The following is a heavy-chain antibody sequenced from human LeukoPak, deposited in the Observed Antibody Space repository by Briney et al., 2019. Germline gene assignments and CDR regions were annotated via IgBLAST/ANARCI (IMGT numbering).Heavy chain of an antibody. J-gene: IGHJ4*02. D-gene: IGHD6-19*01. Sequence: SETLSLTCTVSGGSISSSSYYWGWIRQPPGKGLEWIGSIYYSGSTYYNPSPKSRVTISVDTSKNQFSLKLSSVTAADTAVYYCARVKSDSSGWYGHSFDYWGQGTLVTVSS. CDR2: IYYSGST. V-gene: IGHV4-39*07. CDR1: GGSISSSSYY. CDR3: ARVKSDSSGWYGHSFDY.